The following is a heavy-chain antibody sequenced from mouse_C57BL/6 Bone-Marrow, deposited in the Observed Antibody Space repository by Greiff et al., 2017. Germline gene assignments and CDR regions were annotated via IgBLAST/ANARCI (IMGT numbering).Heavy chain of an antibody. V-gene: IGHV1-82*01. J-gene: IGHJ2*01. Sequence: VQLQQPGPELVKPGASVKISCKASGYAFSSSWMNWVKQRPGTGLEWIGLIYPGDGETNYNGKFKGKATLTADKSSSTAYMHLSSLTSEDSAVYFCARLIDTVVADFAYWGQGTTLTVSA. CDR3: ARLIDTVVADFAY. D-gene: IGHD1-1*01. CDR1: GYAFSSSW. CDR2: IYPGDGET.